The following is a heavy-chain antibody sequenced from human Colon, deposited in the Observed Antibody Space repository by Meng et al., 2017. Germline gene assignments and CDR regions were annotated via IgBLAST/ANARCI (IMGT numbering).Heavy chain of an antibody. CDR1: SGSISSGSGSDY. J-gene: IGHJ4*02. Sequence: SETLSLTCTVSSGSISSGSGSDYWRWSRQSASKGLEYIGRIYASGDSNYNPSLKSRFTISVDTSKNQFSLKLDSVTAADTAVYYCARARVGRSFDYCGQ. V-gene: IGHV4-61*02. CDR3: ARARVGRSFDY. D-gene: IGHD3-16*01. CDR2: IYASGDS.